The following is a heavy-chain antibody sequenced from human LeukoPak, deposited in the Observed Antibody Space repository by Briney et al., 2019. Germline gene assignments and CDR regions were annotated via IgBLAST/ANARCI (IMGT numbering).Heavy chain of an antibody. V-gene: IGHV3-30*04. CDR2: ISYDGSNK. J-gene: IGHJ6*03. Sequence: PGRSLRLSCAASGFTFSSYAMHWVRQAPGKGLEWVAVISYDGSNKYYADSVKGRFTISRDNSKNTLYLQMNSLRAEDTAVYYCARRGGSVSSGWRYYYYMDVWGKGTTVTVSS. D-gene: IGHD6-19*01. CDR3: ARRGGSVSSGWRYYYYMDV. CDR1: GFTFSSYA.